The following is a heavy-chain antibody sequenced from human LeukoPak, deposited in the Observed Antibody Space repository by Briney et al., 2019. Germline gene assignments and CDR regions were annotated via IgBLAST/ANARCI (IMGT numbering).Heavy chain of an antibody. V-gene: IGHV3-23*01. J-gene: IGHJ4*02. CDR2: ISGSAGST. CDR3: AKGPASTWYKYYFDY. Sequence: GGSLRLSCAASGFTFSNYAMSWVRQAPGKGLEWVSAISGSAGSTYYADSVKGQFTISRDNSRNTLYLQMNSLRAEDTALYYCAKGPASTWYKYYFDYWGQGTLVTVSS. CDR1: GFTFSNYA. D-gene: IGHD6-13*01.